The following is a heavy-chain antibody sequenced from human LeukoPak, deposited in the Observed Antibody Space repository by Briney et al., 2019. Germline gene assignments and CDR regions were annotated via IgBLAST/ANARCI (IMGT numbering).Heavy chain of an antibody. D-gene: IGHD3-3*01. J-gene: IGHJ6*03. CDR1: GGTFSSYA. Sequence: ASVKVSWKASGGTFSSYAISWVRQAPGQGLEWMGGIIPIFGTANYAQKFQGRVTITTDESTSTAYMELSSLRSEDTAVYYCARGVDFWSGYSYYYYYMDVWGKGTTVTVSS. CDR2: IIPIFGTA. V-gene: IGHV1-69*05. CDR3: ARGVDFWSGYSYYYYYMDV.